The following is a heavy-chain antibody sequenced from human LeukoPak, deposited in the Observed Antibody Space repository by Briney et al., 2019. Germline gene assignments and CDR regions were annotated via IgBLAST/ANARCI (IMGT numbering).Heavy chain of an antibody. D-gene: IGHD2-15*01. Sequence: PSETLSLTCAVSGYSISSGYYWGWIRQPPGKGLEWIGSIYHSGSTYYNPSLKSRVTISVYTSKNQFSLKLSSVTAADTAVYYCARDPSCSGGSCYPPLNWFDPWGQGTLVTVSS. CDR1: GYSISSGYY. V-gene: IGHV4-38-2*02. CDR2: IYHSGST. J-gene: IGHJ5*02. CDR3: ARDPSCSGGSCYPPLNWFDP.